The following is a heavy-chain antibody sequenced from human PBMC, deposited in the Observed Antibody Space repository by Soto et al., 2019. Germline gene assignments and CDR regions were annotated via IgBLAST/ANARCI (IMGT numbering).Heavy chain of an antibody. CDR1: EFTFSNYA. CDR3: AKNPGYYYDSTGYHFDS. D-gene: IGHD3-22*01. Sequence: EVQLLESGGGLVQPGGSLRLSCAASEFTFSNYAMSWVRQAPGKGLEWVSAISYGGGTTYYADSVKGRFTISRDNSKNTLYLQRNSLRAEDTAVYYCAKNPGYYYDSTGYHFDSWGQGTLVTVSS. V-gene: IGHV3-23*01. CDR2: ISYGGGTT. J-gene: IGHJ4*02.